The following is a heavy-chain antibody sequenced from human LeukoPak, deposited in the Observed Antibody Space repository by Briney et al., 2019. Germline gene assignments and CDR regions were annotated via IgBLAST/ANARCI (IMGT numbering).Heavy chain of an antibody. J-gene: IGHJ6*03. CDR2: MNPNSGNT. Sequence: ASVKVSCKASGYTFTSYDINWVRQATGQGLEWMGWMNPNSGNTGYAQKFQGRVTITRNTSISTAYMELSSLRSEDTAVYYCARDPGITTRYYYYYYMDVWGKGTTVTISS. CDR3: ARDPGITTRYYYYYYMDV. V-gene: IGHV1-8*03. CDR1: GYTFTSYD. D-gene: IGHD3-22*01.